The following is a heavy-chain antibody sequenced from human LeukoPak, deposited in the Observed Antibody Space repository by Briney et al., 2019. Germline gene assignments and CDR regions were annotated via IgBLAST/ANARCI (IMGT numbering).Heavy chain of an antibody. Sequence: SETLSLTCTVSGGSISSYYWSWIRPPPGKGLQWIGYIDYRGTTNYNPSLKSRVTISVDPSKSQFSLRLSSVTAADTAVYYCARGWGYCSGGNCYFTYFDYWGQGALVTVSS. CDR2: IDYRGTT. V-gene: IGHV4-59*01. J-gene: IGHJ4*02. D-gene: IGHD2-15*01. CDR3: ARGWGYCSGGNCYFTYFDY. CDR1: GGSISSYY.